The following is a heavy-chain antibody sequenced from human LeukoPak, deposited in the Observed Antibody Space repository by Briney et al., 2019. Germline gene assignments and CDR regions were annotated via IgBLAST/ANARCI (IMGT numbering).Heavy chain of an antibody. CDR2: ISYDGSSK. Sequence: GGSLRLSCAASGFTFSSYAMHWVRQAPGKGLEWVAVISYDGSSKNYADSVKGRFTISRDNSENTLYLQMSSLKTDDSAVYYCARNPAAWFGELSSWFDPWGQGTLVTVSS. D-gene: IGHD3-10*01. CDR1: GFTFSSYA. CDR3: ARNPAAWFGELSSWFDP. J-gene: IGHJ5*02. V-gene: IGHV3-30-3*01.